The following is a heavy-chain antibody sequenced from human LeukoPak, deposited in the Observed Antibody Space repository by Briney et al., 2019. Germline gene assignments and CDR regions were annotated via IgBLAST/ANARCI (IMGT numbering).Heavy chain of an antibody. D-gene: IGHD6-6*01. CDR2: MNPNSGNA. Sequence: GASVKVSCKASGYTSTSYNINWVRHATGQGLEWMGWMNPNSGNAGYAQKYQGRVTMTRNTSISTAYMELSSLRSEDTAVYYCAGHSSSGVVYWGLGTLVTVSS. J-gene: IGHJ4*02. CDR3: AGHSSSGVVY. V-gene: IGHV1-8*01. CDR1: GYTSTSYN.